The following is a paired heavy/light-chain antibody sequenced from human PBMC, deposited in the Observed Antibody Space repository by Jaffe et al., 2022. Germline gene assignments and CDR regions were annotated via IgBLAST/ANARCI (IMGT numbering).Light chain of an antibody. CDR3: QQSYSSPWT. CDR2: AAS. Sequence: DIQMTQSPSSLSASVGDRVTITCRASQSISRYLNWYQQKPGKAPKLLIYAASSLQSGVPSRFSGSGSGTDFTLTISSLQPEDFATYYCQQSYSSPWTFGQGTKVEIK. J-gene: IGKJ1*01. CDR1: QSISRY. V-gene: IGKV1-39*01.
Heavy chain of an antibody. Sequence: QVQLQESGPGLVKPSQTLSLTCTVSGASISSGTYYWSWIRQPAGKGLEWIGRIYTSGSTNYNPSLKSRVTISVDTSKNQFSLKLTSVTAADTAVYYCAREYCSGGSCYSLPFDYWGQGTLVTVSS. CDR1: GASISSGTYY. D-gene: IGHD2-15*01. CDR3: AREYCSGGSCYSLPFDY. CDR2: IYTSGST. V-gene: IGHV4-61*02. J-gene: IGHJ4*02.